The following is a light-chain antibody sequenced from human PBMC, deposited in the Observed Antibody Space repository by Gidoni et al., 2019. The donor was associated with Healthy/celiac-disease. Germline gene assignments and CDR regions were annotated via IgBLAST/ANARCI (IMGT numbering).Light chain of an antibody. CDR3: MQALQTPRT. CDR2: LGS. CDR1: QSLLHSNGYNY. V-gene: IGKV2-28*01. Sequence: DSVRTQSPLSLPVTPGKPASISCRSSQSLLHSNGYNYLDWYLQKPGQSPQLLIYLGSNRASGVLDRFSGSGSGTDFTLQISRVEAEDVGVFYCMQALQTPRTFGQGSKVEIK. J-gene: IGKJ1*01.